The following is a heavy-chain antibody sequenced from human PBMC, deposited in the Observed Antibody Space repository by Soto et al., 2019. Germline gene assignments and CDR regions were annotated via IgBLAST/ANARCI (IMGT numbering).Heavy chain of an antibody. J-gene: IGHJ4*02. CDR1: GFTFSSYS. CDR3: ARDPTPRYSSGWYLDY. V-gene: IGHV3-48*02. CDR2: ISSSSSTI. D-gene: IGHD6-19*01. Sequence: ESGGGLVQPGGSLRLSCAASGFTFSSYSMNWVRQAPGKGLEWVSYISSSSSTIYYADSVKGRFTISRDNAKNSLYLQMNSLRDEDTAVYYCARDPTPRYSSGWYLDYWGQGTLVTVSS.